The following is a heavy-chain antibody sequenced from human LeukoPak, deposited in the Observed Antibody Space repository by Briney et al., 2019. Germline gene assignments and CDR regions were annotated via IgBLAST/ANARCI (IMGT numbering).Heavy chain of an antibody. CDR3: ARDPSAVAGPY. Sequence: SETLSLTCTVSGGSISSSSYYWGWIRQPPGKGLEWIGSIYYSGSTYYNPSLKSRVTISVDTSKNQFSLKLSSVTAADTAVYYCARDPSAVAGPYWGQGTLVTVSS. CDR1: GGSISSSSYY. V-gene: IGHV4-39*07. J-gene: IGHJ4*02. D-gene: IGHD6-19*01. CDR2: IYYSGST.